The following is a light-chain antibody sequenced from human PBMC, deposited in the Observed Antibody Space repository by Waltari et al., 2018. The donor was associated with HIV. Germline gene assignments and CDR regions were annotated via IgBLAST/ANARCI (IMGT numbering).Light chain of an antibody. CDR3: QQYQSSPDLT. CDR1: QDI. Sequence: AIRMTQSPSSLSASIGDRVTITCRASQDIAWYQQRPGRAPNLLIFGASSLHPAAPPRFSGSGSGTAFTLTISCLQSEDVATYYCQQYQSSPDLTFGPGTTVDV. CDR2: GAS. V-gene: IGKV1-8*01. J-gene: IGKJ3*01.